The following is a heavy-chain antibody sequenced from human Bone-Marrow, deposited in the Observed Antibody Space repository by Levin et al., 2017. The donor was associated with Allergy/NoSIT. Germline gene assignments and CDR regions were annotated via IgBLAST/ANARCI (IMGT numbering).Heavy chain of an antibody. V-gene: IGHV7-4-1*02. Sequence: ASVKVSCKASGYTFTSYAMNWVRQAPGQGLEWMGWINTNTGNPTYAQGFTGRFVFSLDTSVSTAYLQISSLKAEDTAVYYCARTTRYSGYDYGYYYYYMDVWGKGTTVTVSS. CDR3: ARTTRYSGYDYGYYYYYMDV. J-gene: IGHJ6*03. CDR1: GYTFTSYA. CDR2: INTNTGNP. D-gene: IGHD5-12*01.